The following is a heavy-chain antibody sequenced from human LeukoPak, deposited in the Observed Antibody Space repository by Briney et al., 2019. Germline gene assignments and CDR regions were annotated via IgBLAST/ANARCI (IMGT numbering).Heavy chain of an antibody. J-gene: IGHJ4*02. V-gene: IGHV3-21*01. CDR3: ARDWEYSGYDFDY. CDR1: GFTFSSYS. D-gene: IGHD5-12*01. CDR2: ISSSSSYI. Sequence: PGGSLRLSCAASGFTFSSYSMNWVRQAPGKGLEWVSSISSSSSYIYYADSVKGRFTISRDNAKNSLYLQMNSLRAEDTAVYYCARDWEYSGYDFDYWGQGTLVTVSS.